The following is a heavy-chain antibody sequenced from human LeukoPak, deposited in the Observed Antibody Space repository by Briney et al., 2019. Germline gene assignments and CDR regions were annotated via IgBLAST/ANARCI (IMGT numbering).Heavy chain of an antibody. V-gene: IGHV3-13*05. Sequence: GGSLRLSCAGSGFTFSSYDMHRVRQATGKGLEWVSTIGTAGDPYYPGSVKGRFTISRENAKNSLYLQMNTLRAGDTAVYYCARGDGYCSSTSCPQVGFDIWGQGTMVTVSS. CDR3: ARGDGYCSSTSCPQVGFDI. CDR1: GFTFSSYD. CDR2: IGTAGDP. J-gene: IGHJ3*02. D-gene: IGHD2-2*01.